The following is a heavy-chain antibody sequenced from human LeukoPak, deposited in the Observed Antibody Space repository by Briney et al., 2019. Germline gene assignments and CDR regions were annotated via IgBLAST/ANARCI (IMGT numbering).Heavy chain of an antibody. CDR2: ISGSGGST. D-gene: IGHD1-26*01. J-gene: IGHJ4*02. Sequence: GVSLRLSCAASGFTFSSYDMSWVRQAPGKGLDWVSAISGSGGSTYYADSVKGRFTISRDNSKNTVYLQMNSLRAEDTAVYYCAKDRQSGTYFDYWGQGTLVTVSS. CDR1: GFTFSSYD. V-gene: IGHV3-23*01. CDR3: AKDRQSGTYFDY.